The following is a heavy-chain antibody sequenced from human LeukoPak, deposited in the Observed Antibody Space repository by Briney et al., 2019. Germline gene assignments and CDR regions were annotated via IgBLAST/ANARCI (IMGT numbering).Heavy chain of an antibody. CDR3: ARGGYGSPPDY. CDR2: INHSGST. Sequence: SETLSLTCAVYGGSFSGYYWSWIRQPPGKGLEWIGEINHSGSTNYNPSLKSRVTISVDTSKNQFSLKLSSVTAADTAVYYCARGGYGSPPDYWGQGTLVTVSS. J-gene: IGHJ4*02. CDR1: GGSFSGYY. V-gene: IGHV4-34*01. D-gene: IGHD3-10*01.